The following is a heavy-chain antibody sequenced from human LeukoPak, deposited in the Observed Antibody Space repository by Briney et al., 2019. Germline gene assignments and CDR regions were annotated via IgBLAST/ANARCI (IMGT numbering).Heavy chain of an antibody. Sequence: SETLSLTCAVYGWSFNDYYWNWVRQPPGKGLEWIGEINARGDTNYNPSLKSRVTISVDSSKNQFSLTLTSMIAADTAIYYCARGQVPAARGYNWFGPWGQGTLVTVSS. CDR2: INARGDT. V-gene: IGHV4-34*01. J-gene: IGHJ5*02. CDR3: ARGQVPAARGYNWFGP. CDR1: GWSFNDYY. D-gene: IGHD2-2*01.